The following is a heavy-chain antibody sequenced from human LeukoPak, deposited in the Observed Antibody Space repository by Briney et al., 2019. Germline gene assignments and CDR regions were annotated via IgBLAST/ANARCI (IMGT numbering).Heavy chain of an antibody. V-gene: IGHV1-24*01. CDR1: GYTLTELS. CDR3: ATQQLAPAAIKEYYYYGMDV. Sequence: GASLKVSCKVSGYTLTELSMHWVRQAPGKGLEWMGGFDPEDGETIYAQKFQGRVTMTEDTSTDTAYMELSSLRSEDTAVYYCATQQLAPAAIKEYYYYGMDVWGKGTTVTVSS. D-gene: IGHD2-2*02. CDR2: FDPEDGET. J-gene: IGHJ6*04.